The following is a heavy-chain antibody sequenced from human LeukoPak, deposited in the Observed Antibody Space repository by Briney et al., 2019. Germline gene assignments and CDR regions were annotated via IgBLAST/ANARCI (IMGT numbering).Heavy chain of an antibody. J-gene: IGHJ4*02. CDR1: GGSISSGGYY. Sequence: SETLSLTCTVSGGSISSGGYYWSWIRQPPGKGLEWIGYIYHSGSTYYNPSLKSRVTISVDRSKNQFSLKLSSVTAADTAVYYCARELVGYYFDYWGQGTLVTVSS. V-gene: IGHV4-30-2*01. CDR2: IYHSGST. CDR3: ARELVGYYFDY. D-gene: IGHD1-26*01.